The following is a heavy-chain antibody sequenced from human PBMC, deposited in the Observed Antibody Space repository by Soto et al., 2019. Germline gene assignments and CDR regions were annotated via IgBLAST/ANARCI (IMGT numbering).Heavy chain of an antibody. V-gene: IGHV1-8*01. CDR1: GYTFTNYE. Sequence: QVQLVQSGAEVKKLGASVKVSCEASGYTFTNYEINWVRQAAGQGLEWMGWMNPGSGNTGYAHKFQGRVTMTRNISISTAYLELSSMGSDDTTIYYCARMASSGSLNWFDPWGQGTLVTVSS. J-gene: IGHJ5*02. D-gene: IGHD3-10*01. CDR3: ARMASSGSLNWFDP. CDR2: MNPGSGNT.